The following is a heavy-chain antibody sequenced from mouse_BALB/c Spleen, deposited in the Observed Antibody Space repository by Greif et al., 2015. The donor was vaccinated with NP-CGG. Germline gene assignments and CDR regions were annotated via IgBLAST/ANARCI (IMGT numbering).Heavy chain of an antibody. V-gene: IGHV1-87*01. CDR1: GYTFTSYW. CDR2: IYPGDGDT. CDR3: AREDRGGLGY. Sequence: VQRVESGAELARPRASVKLSCKASGYTFTSYWMQWVKQRPGQGLEWIGAIYPGDGDTRYTQKFKGKATLTADKSSSTAYMQLSSLASEDSAVYYCAREDRGGLGYWGQGTTLTVSS. J-gene: IGHJ2*01.